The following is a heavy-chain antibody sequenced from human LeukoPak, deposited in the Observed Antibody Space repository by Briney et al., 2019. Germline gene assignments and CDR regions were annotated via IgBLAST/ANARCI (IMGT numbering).Heavy chain of an antibody. V-gene: IGHV4-4*07. CDR2: VSTSGST. CDR3: ARYYYDSSGYSWFDP. J-gene: IGHJ5*02. Sequence: MSSETLSLTCTVSGDSISRYYWSWIRQPAGKGLEWIGRVSTSGSTNYNPSLKSRVTMSVDTSKNQFSLKLSSVTAADTAVYYCARYYYDSSGYSWFDPWGQGTLVTVSS. D-gene: IGHD3-22*01. CDR1: GDSISRYY.